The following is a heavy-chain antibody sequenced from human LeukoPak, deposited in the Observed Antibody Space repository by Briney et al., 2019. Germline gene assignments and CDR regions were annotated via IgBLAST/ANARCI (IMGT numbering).Heavy chain of an antibody. V-gene: IGHV5-51*01. D-gene: IGHD1-26*01. CDR2: IYPGGSGP. J-gene: IGHJ3*01. Sequence: GESLKISCKVSGYSFTSYCIGWVRQMPGNGLEWMGIIYPGGSGPTYSPSFQGQVTISVDKSINTAYLQWSSLQASDTAMYYCGMSGDRVPLQDDVFDVWGQGTMVTVST. CDR1: GYSFTSYC. CDR3: GMSGDRVPLQDDVFDV.